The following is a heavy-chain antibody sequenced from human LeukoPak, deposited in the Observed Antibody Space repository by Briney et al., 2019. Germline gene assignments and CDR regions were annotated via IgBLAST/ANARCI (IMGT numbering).Heavy chain of an antibody. D-gene: IGHD3-22*01. CDR2: FSYSGST. Sequence: SETLSLTCSVSGVSISTYYWTWIRQPPAKGLEWMGFFSYSGSTNYNPSLKSRVTMSVHTSKNQFSLKLSSVTAADTAVYYCARGPYYYDSSGYYSYYYYGMDVWGQGTTVTVSS. CDR1: GVSISTYY. CDR3: ARGPYYYDSSGYYSYYYYGMDV. J-gene: IGHJ6*02. V-gene: IGHV4-59*12.